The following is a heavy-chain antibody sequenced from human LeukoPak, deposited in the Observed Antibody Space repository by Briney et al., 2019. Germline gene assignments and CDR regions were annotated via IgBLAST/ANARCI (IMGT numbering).Heavy chain of an antibody. V-gene: IGHV1-2*06. Sequence: ASVNVSCTASGYTFTGYYMHWVRQAPGQGLEWMGRINPNSGGTNYAQKFQGRVTMTGDTSISTAYTELSRLRSDDTAVYYCAREGRVVVVAAGFDYWGQGTLVTVSS. CDR2: INPNSGGT. CDR3: AREGRVVVVAAGFDY. CDR1: GYTFTGYY. D-gene: IGHD2-15*01. J-gene: IGHJ4*02.